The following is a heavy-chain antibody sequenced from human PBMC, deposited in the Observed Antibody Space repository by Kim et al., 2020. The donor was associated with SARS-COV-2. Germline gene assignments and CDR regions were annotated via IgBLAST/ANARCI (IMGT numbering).Heavy chain of an antibody. CDR3: ARDSYGMDV. CDR2: ISYDGSNK. V-gene: IGHV3-30*04. J-gene: IGHJ6*02. CDR1: GFTFSSYA. Sequence: LSLPCAASGFTFSSYAMHWVRQAPGKGLEWVAVISYDGSNKYYADSVKGRFTISRDNSKNTLYLQMNSLRAEDTAVYYCARDSYGMDVWGQGTTVTV.